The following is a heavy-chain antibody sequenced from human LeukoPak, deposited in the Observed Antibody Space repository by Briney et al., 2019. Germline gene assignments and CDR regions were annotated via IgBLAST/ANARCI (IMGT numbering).Heavy chain of an antibody. CDR1: GGSISSGGYY. Sequence: SETLSLTCTVSGGSISSGGYYWSWIRQPPGKGLEWIGYIYHSGSTYYNPSLKSRVTISVDRSKNQFSLKLSSVTAADTAVYYCARAPYYYDSSGSVLAFDIWGQGTMATVSS. D-gene: IGHD3-22*01. CDR2: IYHSGST. CDR3: ARAPYYYDSSGSVLAFDI. V-gene: IGHV4-30-2*01. J-gene: IGHJ3*02.